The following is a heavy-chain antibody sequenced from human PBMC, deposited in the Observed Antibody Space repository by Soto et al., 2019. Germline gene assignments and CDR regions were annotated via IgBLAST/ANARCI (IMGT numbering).Heavy chain of an antibody. CDR3: VKEDCTGGTCFGAFDL. J-gene: IGHJ3*01. CDR1: GFIFSDYE. Sequence: EAELVESGGGLVQPGGSLTLSCAASGFIFSDYEVDWVRQAPGRGPEWISYISDGGTTIYYAASVKGRFTISRDDVKKSLYLHMNDLGVEDTAIYFCVKEDCTGGTCFGAFDLWGQGTVVTVSS. V-gene: IGHV3-48*03. CDR2: ISDGGTTI. D-gene: IGHD2-8*02.